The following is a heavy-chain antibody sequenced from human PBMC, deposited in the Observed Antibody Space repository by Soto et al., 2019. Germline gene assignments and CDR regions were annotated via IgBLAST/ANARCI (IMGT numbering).Heavy chain of an antibody. Sequence: QVQLVQSGAEVKKPGASVKVSCKASGYTFTSYDINWVRQATGQGLEWMGWMNPNSGNTGYAQKFQGRVTMTRNTSISTAYMELSSLRSEVTAVYYCARTDTVTSYYYYYGMDVWGQGTTVTVSS. V-gene: IGHV1-8*01. CDR1: GYTFTSYD. D-gene: IGHD4-17*01. CDR2: MNPNSGNT. J-gene: IGHJ6*02. CDR3: ARTDTVTSYYYYYGMDV.